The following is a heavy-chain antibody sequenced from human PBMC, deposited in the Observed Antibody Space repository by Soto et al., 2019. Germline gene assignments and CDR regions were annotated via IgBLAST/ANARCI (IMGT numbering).Heavy chain of an antibody. J-gene: IGHJ4*02. D-gene: IGHD5-12*01. CDR2: ISSSSSYI. CDR3: ARDSRESTNSYYIDY. Sequence: GGSLRLSCAASGFTFSSYSMNWVRQAPGKGLEWVASISSSSSYIYYADSVKGRFTISRDNAKNSLYLQMNSLRAEDTAVYYCARDSRESTNSYYIDYWGQGTLVTVSS. V-gene: IGHV3-21*01. CDR1: GFTFSSYS.